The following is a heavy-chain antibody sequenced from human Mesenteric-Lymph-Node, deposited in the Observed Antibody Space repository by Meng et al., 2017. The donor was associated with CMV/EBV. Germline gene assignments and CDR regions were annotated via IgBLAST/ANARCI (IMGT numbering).Heavy chain of an antibody. CDR2: IIPSVDIA. CDR3: ASPRQGQLEMGMDV. D-gene: IGHD1-1*01. V-gene: IGHV1-69*04. J-gene: IGHJ6*02. Sequence: SVKVSCKSSGDTFSTYAIIWVRQAPGQGLEWMGRIIPSVDIANYAQSFQGRLIITADKSTSTASMELSGLRSDDTAVYFCASPRQGQLEMGMDVWGQGTTVTV. CDR1: GDTFSTYA.